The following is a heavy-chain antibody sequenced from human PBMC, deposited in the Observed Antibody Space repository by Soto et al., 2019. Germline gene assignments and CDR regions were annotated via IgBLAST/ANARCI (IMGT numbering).Heavy chain of an antibody. V-gene: IGHV4-4*02. Sequence: PSETLSLTCAVSGGSISSSNWWSWARQPPGKGLEWIGEIYHSGSTNYNPSLKSRVTISVDKSKNQFSLKLSSVTAADTAVYYCASLVVVAATPINDAFDIWGQGTMVTVS. CDR1: GGSISSSNW. D-gene: IGHD2-15*01. CDR2: IYHSGST. J-gene: IGHJ3*02. CDR3: ASLVVVAATPINDAFDI.